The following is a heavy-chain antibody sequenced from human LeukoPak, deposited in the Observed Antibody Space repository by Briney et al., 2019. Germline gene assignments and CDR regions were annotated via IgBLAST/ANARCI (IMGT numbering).Heavy chain of an antibody. CDR1: GFTFSSYW. Sequence: PGGSLRLSCAASGFTFSSYWMSWVRQAPGKGLEWVANIKQDGSEKYYVDSVKGRFTISRDNAKNSLYLQMNSLRAEDTAVYYCALVYALWRPTFDYWGQGTLVTVSS. V-gene: IGHV3-7*01. D-gene: IGHD2-8*01. CDR2: IKQDGSEK. J-gene: IGHJ4*02. CDR3: ALVYALWRPTFDY.